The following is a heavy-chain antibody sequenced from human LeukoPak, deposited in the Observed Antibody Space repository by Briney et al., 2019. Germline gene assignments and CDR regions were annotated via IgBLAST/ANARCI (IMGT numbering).Heavy chain of an antibody. D-gene: IGHD3-3*01. J-gene: IGHJ6*03. V-gene: IGHV1-8*03. CDR1: GYTFTGYY. CDR2: MNPNSGNT. CDR3: ARVERYDFWSGWGSDYYYMDV. Sequence: ASVKVSCKASGYTFTGYYMHWVRQAPGQGLEWMGWMNPNSGNTGYAQKFQGRVTITRNTSISTAYMELSSLRSEDTAVYYCARVERYDFWSGWGSDYYYMDVWGKGTTVTVSS.